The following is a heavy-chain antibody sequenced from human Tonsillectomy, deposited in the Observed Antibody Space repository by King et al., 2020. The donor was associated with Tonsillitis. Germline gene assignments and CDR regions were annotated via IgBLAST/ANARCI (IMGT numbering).Heavy chain of an antibody. Sequence: QLQLQESGPGLVKPSETLSLTCTVSGDSTSISRSSYWGWIRPPPGKGLEWIASIQDTGNSFFNPSLKSRVTISLDTSKNQFSLKLTSVTAADTAVYYCARPFSGSYSAFDYWGLGTLVTVSS. CDR1: GDSTSISRSSY. CDR2: IQDTGNS. CDR3: ARPFSGSYSAFDY. D-gene: IGHD1-26*01. J-gene: IGHJ4*02. V-gene: IGHV4-39*07.